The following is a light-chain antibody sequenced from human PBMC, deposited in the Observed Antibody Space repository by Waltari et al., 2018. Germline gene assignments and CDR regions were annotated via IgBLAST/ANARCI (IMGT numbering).Light chain of an antibody. V-gene: IGKV3-11*01. Sequence: EIVLTHSPATLSLSPGESATLNCMASQSVMTYLAWYQRRPGQSPRLLIYEASNRAPGIPARFSGSGSGTDFTLTISSLEPEDSAVYYCQQGTFGPGTKVDI. CDR3: QQGT. J-gene: IGKJ3*01. CDR2: EAS. CDR1: QSVMTY.